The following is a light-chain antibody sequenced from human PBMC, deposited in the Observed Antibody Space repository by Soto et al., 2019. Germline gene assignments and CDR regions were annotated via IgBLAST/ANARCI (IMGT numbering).Light chain of an antibody. CDR1: SSNIGSTYD. Sequence: QSVLTQPPSVSGAPGQRVTISCTGSSSNIGSTYDVQWYQQLPGTAPKLLIHGNTNPPSGVPDRFSGSKSGTSASLAITGLLADDEADYYCQSYDDSLSVHYVFGTGTKLTVL. V-gene: IGLV1-40*01. CDR2: GNT. CDR3: QSYDDSLSVHYV. J-gene: IGLJ1*01.